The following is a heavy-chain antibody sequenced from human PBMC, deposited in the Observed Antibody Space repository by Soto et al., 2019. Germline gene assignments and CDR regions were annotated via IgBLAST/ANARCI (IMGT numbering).Heavy chain of an antibody. CDR1: GFTFSSYG. CDR3: ARGGAYYDSSGYYDPTPAEYFQH. D-gene: IGHD3-22*01. J-gene: IGHJ1*01. CDR2: IWYDGSNK. V-gene: IGHV3-33*01. Sequence: QVQLVESGGGVVQPGRSLRLSCAASGFTFSSYGMHWVRQAPGKGLEWVAVIWYDGSNKYYADSVKGRFTISRDNSKNTLYLRMNRLRAEDTAVYYCARGGAYYDSSGYYDPTPAEYFQHWGQGTLVTVSS.